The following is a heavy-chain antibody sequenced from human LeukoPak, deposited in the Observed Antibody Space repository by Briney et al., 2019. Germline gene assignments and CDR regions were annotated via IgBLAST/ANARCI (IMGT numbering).Heavy chain of an antibody. D-gene: IGHD2-15*01. Sequence: GGSLRLSCAASGFTFSSYEMNWVRQAPGKGLEWVSYISSSGSTIYYADSVKGRFTISRDNAKNSLYLQMNSLRAEDTAVYYCAGVGYCSGGSCYNGGNWFDPWGQGTLVTVSS. CDR1: GFTFSSYE. CDR3: AGVGYCSGGSCYNGGNWFDP. CDR2: ISSSGSTI. V-gene: IGHV3-48*03. J-gene: IGHJ5*02.